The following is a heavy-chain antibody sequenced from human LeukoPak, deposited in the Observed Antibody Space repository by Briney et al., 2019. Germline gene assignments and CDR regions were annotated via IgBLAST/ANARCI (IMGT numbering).Heavy chain of an antibody. J-gene: IGHJ6*02. CDR2: INHSGST. V-gene: IGHV4-39*07. D-gene: IGHD3-10*01. CDR1: GGSISSSSYY. Sequence: SETLSLTCTVSGGSISSSSYYWGWIRQPPGKGLEWIGEINHSGSTNYNPSLKSRVTISVDTSKNQFSLELSSVTAADTAVYYCARVSMVRGPSFPYYYYYGMDVWGQGTTVTVSS. CDR3: ARVSMVRGPSFPYYYYYGMDV.